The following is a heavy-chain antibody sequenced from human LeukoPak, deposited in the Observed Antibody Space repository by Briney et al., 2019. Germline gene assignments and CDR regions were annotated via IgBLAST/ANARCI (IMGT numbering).Heavy chain of an antibody. CDR2: ISRSGSTI. V-gene: IGHV3-48*03. CDR1: GFTFSSYE. Sequence: AGGSLRLSCAASGFTFSSYEMNWVRQAPGKGLEWVSYISRSGSTIYYADSVKGRFTISRDNAKNSLYLQMNSLRAGDTAFYYFARDTGGSSWSYYYYYYMDVWGKETTVTVSS. D-gene: IGHD6-13*01. CDR3: ARDTGGSSWSYYYYYYMDV. J-gene: IGHJ6*03.